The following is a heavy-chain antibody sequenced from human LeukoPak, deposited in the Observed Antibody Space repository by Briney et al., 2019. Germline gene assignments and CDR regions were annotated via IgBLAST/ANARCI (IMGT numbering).Heavy chain of an antibody. D-gene: IGHD3-22*01. CDR1: GYSFTSYW. CDR3: ARAYDSSGYYGFWAFDI. Sequence: GESLQISCKGSGYSFTSYWIGWVRQMPGKGLEWMGIIYPGDSDTRYSPSFQGQVTISADKSISTAYLQWSSLKASDTAMYYCARAYDSSGYYGFWAFDIWGQGTMVTVSS. J-gene: IGHJ3*02. CDR2: IYPGDSDT. V-gene: IGHV5-51*01.